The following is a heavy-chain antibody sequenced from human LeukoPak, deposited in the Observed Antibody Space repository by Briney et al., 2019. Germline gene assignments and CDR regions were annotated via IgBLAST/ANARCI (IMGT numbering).Heavy chain of an antibody. J-gene: IGHJ4*02. CDR1: GVSISSSNSY. Sequence: SETLSLTCTVSGVSISSSNSYWGWIRQPPGKGLEWIGSIYYSGNTYYNASLKSQVSISIDTSKNQFFLRLTSVTAADTAVYYCARQTGSGLFILPGGQGTLVTVSS. CDR3: ARQTGSGLFILP. CDR2: IYYSGNT. V-gene: IGHV4-39*01. D-gene: IGHD3/OR15-3a*01.